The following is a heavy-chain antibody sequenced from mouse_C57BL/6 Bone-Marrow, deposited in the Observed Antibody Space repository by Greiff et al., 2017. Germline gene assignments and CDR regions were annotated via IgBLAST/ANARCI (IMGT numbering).Heavy chain of an antibody. J-gene: IGHJ3*01. D-gene: IGHD1-1*01. V-gene: IGHV1-72*01. Sequence: QVQLQQPGAELVKPGASVKLSCKASGYTFTSYWMHWVKQRPGRGLEWIGRIDPNSGGTKYNEKFKSKATLTVDKPSRTAYMQISSLTSEDSAVYYCAREADSYGSSDGCAYWGQGTLVTVSA. CDR3: AREADSYGSSDGCAY. CDR1: GYTFTSYW. CDR2: IDPNSGGT.